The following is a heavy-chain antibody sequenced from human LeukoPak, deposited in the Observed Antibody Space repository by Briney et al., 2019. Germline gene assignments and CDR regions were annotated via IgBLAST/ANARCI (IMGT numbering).Heavy chain of an antibody. CDR1: GFTFTSYY. CDR3: AREGGTMIVVVSLDY. CDR2: INPSGGST. D-gene: IGHD3-22*01. J-gene: IGHJ4*02. V-gene: IGHV1-46*01. Sequence: GGSLRLSCAASGFTFTSYYMHWVRQAPGQGLEWMGIINPSGGSTSYAQKFQGRVTMTRDTSTSTVYMELSSLRSEDTAVYYCAREGGTMIVVVSLDYWGQGTLVTVSS.